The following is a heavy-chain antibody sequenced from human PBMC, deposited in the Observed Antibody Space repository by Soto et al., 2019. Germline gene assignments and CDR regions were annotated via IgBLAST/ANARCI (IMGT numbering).Heavy chain of an antibody. CDR3: ARQPRGPGYGERGLYFDH. V-gene: IGHV4-39*01. D-gene: IGHD3-16*01. CDR1: GDSISSYY. Sequence: SETLSLTCSVSGDSISSYYWGWIRQPPGRGLEWIGSVYYSGSTHDNPSLQSRVSISVDTSRNQFSLNLISVTAADTAVYFCARQPRGPGYGERGLYFDHWGQGTMVTGSS. CDR2: VYYSGST. J-gene: IGHJ4*03.